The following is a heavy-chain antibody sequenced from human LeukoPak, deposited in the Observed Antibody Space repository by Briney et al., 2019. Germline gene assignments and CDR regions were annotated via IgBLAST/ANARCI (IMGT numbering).Heavy chain of an antibody. CDR1: GFTFSSYS. J-gene: IGHJ6*03. D-gene: IGHD2-2*01. V-gene: IGHV3-21*01. CDR2: ISSSSSYI. Sequence: GGSLRLSCAASGFTFSSYSMNWVRQAPGKGLEWVSSISSSSSYIYYADSVKGRFTISRDNAKNSLYLQMNSLRAEDTAVYYCASQDIVVVPAATARDYYYYMDVWGKGTTVTVSS. CDR3: ASQDIVVVPAATARDYYYYMDV.